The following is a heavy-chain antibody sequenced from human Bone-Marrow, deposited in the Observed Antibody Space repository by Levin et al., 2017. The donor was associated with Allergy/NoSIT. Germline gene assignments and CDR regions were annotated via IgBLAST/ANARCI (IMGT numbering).Heavy chain of an antibody. CDR2: IYYSGST. Sequence: TTSETLSLTCTVSGASISRYYWSWIRQPPGKGLEWIGYIYYSGSTNYNPSLKSRVTISVDTSKNQFSLDLNFVTAADTAVYYCARDAQTSPTRNYGMDVWGQGTTVTVSS. CDR1: GASISRYY. CDR3: ARDAQTSPTRNYGMDV. J-gene: IGHJ6*02. V-gene: IGHV4-59*01.